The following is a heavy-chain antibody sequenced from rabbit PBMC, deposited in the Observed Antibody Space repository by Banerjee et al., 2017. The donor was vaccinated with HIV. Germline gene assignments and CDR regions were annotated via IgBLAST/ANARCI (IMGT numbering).Heavy chain of an antibody. CDR3: ARGNVNGMDL. V-gene: IGHV1S45*01. CDR2: IYAGSSGKT. J-gene: IGHJ6*01. CDR1: GFSFSSSYW. Sequence: QEQLEESGGDLVKPEGSLTLTCTASGFSFSSSYWICWVRQAPGKGLEWIACIYAGSSGKTYYASWAKGRFTISKTSSTTVTLQMTSLTAADTATYFCARGNVNGMDLWGPGTLVTVS.